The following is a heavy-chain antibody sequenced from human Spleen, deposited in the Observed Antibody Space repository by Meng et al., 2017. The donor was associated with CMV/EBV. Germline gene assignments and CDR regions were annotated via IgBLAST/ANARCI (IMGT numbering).Heavy chain of an antibody. CDR2: ISAYNDNT. CDR1: GYTFTSYG. Sequence: ASVKVSCKASGYTFTSYGISWVRQAPGQGLEWMGWISAYNDNTDYAQKLQGRVSMTTDTSTSTAYMELRSLRSDDTAVYYCASSISSSWFQWRVDGMDVWGQGTTVTVSS. J-gene: IGHJ6*02. CDR3: ASSISSSWFQWRVDGMDV. D-gene: IGHD6-13*01. V-gene: IGHV1-18*01.